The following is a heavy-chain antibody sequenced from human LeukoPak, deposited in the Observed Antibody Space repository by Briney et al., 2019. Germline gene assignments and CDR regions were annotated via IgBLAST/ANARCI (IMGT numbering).Heavy chain of an antibody. D-gene: IGHD3-9*01. J-gene: IGHJ3*02. V-gene: IGHV4-59*01. Sequence: SETLSLTCTVSGGSISGYYWSWIRQPPGKGLEWIGYINYSGSTNCNPSLKSRVTISVDTSKNQFSLKLTSVTAADTAVYHCVRYFDWPYAFDIWGQGTMVTVSS. CDR1: GGSISGYY. CDR2: INYSGST. CDR3: VRYFDWPYAFDI.